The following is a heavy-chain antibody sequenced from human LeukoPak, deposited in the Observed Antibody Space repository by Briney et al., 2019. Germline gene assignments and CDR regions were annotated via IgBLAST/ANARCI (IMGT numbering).Heavy chain of an antibody. Sequence: SETLSLTCTVSGGSVSSGSYYWSWIRQPPGKGLEWIGYIYYSGSTNYNPSLKSRVTISVDTSKNQFSLKLSSVTAADTDVYYCAREYCGGDCYPDYWGQGTLVTVSS. CDR2: IYYSGST. V-gene: IGHV4-61*01. D-gene: IGHD2-21*02. J-gene: IGHJ4*02. CDR3: AREYCGGDCYPDY. CDR1: GGSVSSGSYY.